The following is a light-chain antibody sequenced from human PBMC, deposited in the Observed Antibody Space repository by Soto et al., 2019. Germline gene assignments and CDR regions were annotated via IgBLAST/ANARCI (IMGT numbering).Light chain of an antibody. J-gene: IGKJ1*01. V-gene: IGKV4-1*01. CDR3: QQYYGTLPT. CDR1: QSVLYSSNNKNY. Sequence: DIVMTQSPDSLAVSLGERATINCKSSQSVLYSSNNKNYLAWYQQKPGQPPKLLIYGASTRESGVPDRFSDSGSGTDFTLTISSLQAGDVALYFCQQYYGTLPTFGQGTKVEI. CDR2: GAS.